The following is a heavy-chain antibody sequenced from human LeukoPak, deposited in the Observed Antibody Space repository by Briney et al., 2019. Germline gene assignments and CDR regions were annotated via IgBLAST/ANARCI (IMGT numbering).Heavy chain of an antibody. J-gene: IGHJ4*02. D-gene: IGHD2-15*01. CDR2: INPNSGGT. Sequence: ASVKVSCKASGYTFTGYYMHWVRQAPGQGLEWMGWINPNSGGTNYAQKFHGRVTMTRDTSISTAYMELSRLRSDDTAVYYCARDCSGGSCYGEVDYWGQGTLVTVSS. V-gene: IGHV1-2*02. CDR1: GYTFTGYY. CDR3: ARDCSGGSCYGEVDY.